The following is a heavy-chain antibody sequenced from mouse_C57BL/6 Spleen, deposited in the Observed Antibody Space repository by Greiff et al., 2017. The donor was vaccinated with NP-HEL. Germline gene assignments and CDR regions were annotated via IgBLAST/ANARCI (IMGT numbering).Heavy chain of an antibody. CDR3: ARDEGDYDEGFYFDY. V-gene: IGHV1-53*01. D-gene: IGHD2-4*01. Sequence: VKLQQPGTELVKPGASVKLSCKASGYTFTSYWMHWVKQRPGQGLEWIGNINPSNGGTNYNEKFKSKATLTVDKSSSTAYMQLSSLTSEDSAVYYCARDEGDYDEGFYFDYWGQGTTLTVSS. CDR2: INPSNGGT. J-gene: IGHJ2*01. CDR1: GYTFTSYW.